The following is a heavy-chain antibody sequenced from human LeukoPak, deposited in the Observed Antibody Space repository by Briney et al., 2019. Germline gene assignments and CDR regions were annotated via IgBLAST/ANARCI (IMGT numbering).Heavy chain of an antibody. CDR3: ARDYDLRGDYFDY. CDR2: ISFDGSYK. V-gene: IGHV3-30*03. D-gene: IGHD3-3*01. CDR1: GFTFRSYG. Sequence: PGSSLRLSCAASGFTFRSYGMHWVRQAPGKGLEWVAFISFDGSYKDYADSVKGRFTISRDNSKSALYLQMNSLRADDTAVYYCARDYDLRGDYFDYWGQGTLVTVSS. J-gene: IGHJ4*02.